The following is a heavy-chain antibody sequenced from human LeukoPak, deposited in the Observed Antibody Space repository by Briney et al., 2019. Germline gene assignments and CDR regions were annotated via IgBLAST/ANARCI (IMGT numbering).Heavy chain of an antibody. CDR1: GGSISSSSYY. J-gene: IGHJ4*02. D-gene: IGHD1-14*01. Sequence: SETLSLTCTVSGGSISSSSYYWGWLRQPPGKGLEWIGSIFYSGSTHYNPSLKSRLTISVDTSKNQFSLKLSSVTAADTAVYYCARLPRNYYFDYWGQGTLVTVSS. CDR3: ARLPRNYYFDY. V-gene: IGHV4-39*01. CDR2: IFYSGST.